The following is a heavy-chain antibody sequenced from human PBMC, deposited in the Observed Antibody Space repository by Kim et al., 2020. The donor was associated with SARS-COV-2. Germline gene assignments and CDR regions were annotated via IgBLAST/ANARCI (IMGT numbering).Heavy chain of an antibody. D-gene: IGHD3-22*01. J-gene: IGHJ4*02. V-gene: IGHV5-51*01. Sequence: GESLKISCKGSGYSFTSYWIGWVRQMPGKGLEWMGIIYPGDSDTRYSPSFQGQVTISADKSISTAYLQWSSLKASDTAMYYCASSVSSVDSSGYRFDYWGQGTLVTVSS. CDR2: IYPGDSDT. CDR3: ASSVSSVDSSGYRFDY. CDR1: GYSFTSYW.